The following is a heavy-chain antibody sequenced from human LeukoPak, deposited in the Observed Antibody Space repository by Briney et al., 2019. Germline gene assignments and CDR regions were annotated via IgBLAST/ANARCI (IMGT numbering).Heavy chain of an antibody. CDR2: IRSKAYGGTT. Sequence: HPGGSLRLSCTASGFTFGDYAMSWVRQAPGKGLEWVGFIRSKAYGGTTEYAASVKSRFTISRDDSKSIAYLQMNSLKTEDTAVYYCTRDNEDIVVVPAALSYGMDVWGQGTTVTVSS. D-gene: IGHD2-2*01. J-gene: IGHJ6*02. CDR3: TRDNEDIVVVPAALSYGMDV. CDR1: GFTFGDYA. V-gene: IGHV3-49*04.